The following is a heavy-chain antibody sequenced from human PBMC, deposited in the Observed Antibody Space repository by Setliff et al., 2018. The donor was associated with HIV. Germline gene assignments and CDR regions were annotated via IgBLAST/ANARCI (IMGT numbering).Heavy chain of an antibody. V-gene: IGHV1-18*01. CDR3: ARRYCSGGSCYPYFDY. CDR2: ISAYNGNT. J-gene: IGHJ4*02. D-gene: IGHD2-15*01. Sequence: PSVKVSCKASGYTFTSYGISWVRQAPGQGLEWMGWISAYNGNTNYAQKLQGRVTMTTDTSTSTAYMELRSLRSDDTAVYYCARRYCSGGSCYPYFDYWGQGTLVTVSS. CDR1: GYTFTSYG.